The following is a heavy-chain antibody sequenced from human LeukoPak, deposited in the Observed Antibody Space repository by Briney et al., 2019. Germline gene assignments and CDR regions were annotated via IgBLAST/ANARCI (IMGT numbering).Heavy chain of an antibody. Sequence: PXGSLRLSCAASGFTFSRYWMHWVRQAPGKGLVWVSRLNTDGSWTNYADSVKGRFTISRDNAKNTLYLQMNSLRVEDTAVYYCAKDLSGAHDYWGQGTVVTVSS. V-gene: IGHV3-74*01. CDR3: AKDLSGAHDY. CDR1: GFTFSRYW. D-gene: IGHD2-15*01. CDR2: LNTDGSWT. J-gene: IGHJ4*02.